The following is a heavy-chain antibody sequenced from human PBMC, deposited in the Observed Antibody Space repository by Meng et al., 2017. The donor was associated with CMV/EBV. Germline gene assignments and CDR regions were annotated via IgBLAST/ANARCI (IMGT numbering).Heavy chain of an antibody. V-gene: IGHV3-23*01. J-gene: IGHJ3*02. CDR3: AKDLIAAAPDAFDI. D-gene: IGHD6-13*01. CDR1: GFTFSDYY. CDR2: ISGSGGST. Sequence: GEALKTSCAAAGFTFSDYYMSWIRQAPGKGLEWVSEISGSGGSTYYADSVKGRFTISRDNSKNTLYLQMNSLRAEDTAVYYCAKDLIAAAPDAFDIWGQGTMVTVSS.